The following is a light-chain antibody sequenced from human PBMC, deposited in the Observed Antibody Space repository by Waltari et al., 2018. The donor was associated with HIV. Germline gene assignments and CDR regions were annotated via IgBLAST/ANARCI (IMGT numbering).Light chain of an antibody. Sequence: QSVLTQPPSASGTPGQRVTISCSGSSPNIGSNYVYWYQQLPGTAPNLLIYRTNQRPSGVPDRFSGSKSGTSASLAITGLRSEDEADYYCAAWDDGLSGPVFGGGTKLTVL. CDR2: RTN. CDR1: SPNIGSNY. V-gene: IGLV1-47*01. CDR3: AAWDDGLSGPV. J-gene: IGLJ3*02.